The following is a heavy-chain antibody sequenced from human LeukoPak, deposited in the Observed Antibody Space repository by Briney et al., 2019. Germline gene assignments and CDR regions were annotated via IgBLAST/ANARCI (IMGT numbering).Heavy chain of an antibody. J-gene: IGHJ4*02. D-gene: IGHD5-24*01. CDR3: ARERRDGYNRAVDY. CDR2: IYYSGST. CDR1: GGSISSYY. Sequence: PSGTLSLTCTVSGGSISSYYWSWIRQPPGKGLEWIGYIYYSGSTNYNPSLKSRVTISVDTSKNQFSLKLSSVTAADTAVYYCARERRDGYNRAVDYWGQGTLVTVSS. V-gene: IGHV4-59*01.